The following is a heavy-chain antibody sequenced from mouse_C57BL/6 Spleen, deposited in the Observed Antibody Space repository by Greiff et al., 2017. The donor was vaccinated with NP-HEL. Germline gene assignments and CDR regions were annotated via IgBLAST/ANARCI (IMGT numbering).Heavy chain of an antibody. CDR1: GCTFTSYW. V-gene: IGHV1-52*01. CDR2: IDPSDSET. D-gene: IGHD2-2*01. Sequence: QVQLKQPGAELVRPGSSVKLSCKASGCTFTSYWMHWVKQRPIQGLEWIGNIDPSDSETHYNQKFKDKATLTVDKSSSTAYMQLSSLTSEDSAVYYCARGVTPDYWGQGTTLTVSS. CDR3: ARGVTPDY. J-gene: IGHJ2*01.